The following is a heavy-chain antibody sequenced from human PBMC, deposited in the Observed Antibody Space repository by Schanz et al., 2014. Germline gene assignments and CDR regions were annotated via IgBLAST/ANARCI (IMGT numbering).Heavy chain of an antibody. V-gene: IGHV3-11*01. CDR2: ISNTGTFI. CDR1: GFTFSHHY. D-gene: IGHD1-1*01. Sequence: QVQLVESGGGLVKPGGSLRLSCAASGFTFSHHYMAWIRQAPGKGLEWVSIISNTGTFIYYADSVRGRFVISRDNAKSSLFLQMKGLRAEDTAVYYCVRDAYLQIRGTGFDSWGPGNLVTVSS. J-gene: IGHJ4*02. CDR3: VRDAYLQIRGTGFDS.